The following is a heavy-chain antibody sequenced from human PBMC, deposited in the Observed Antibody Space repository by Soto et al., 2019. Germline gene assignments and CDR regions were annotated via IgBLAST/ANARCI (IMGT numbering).Heavy chain of an antibody. V-gene: IGHV1-46*01. J-gene: IGHJ6*02. D-gene: IGHD2-15*01. CDR2: INPSGGST. CDR3: ARTTLGYCSGGSCYSSYYGMDV. CDR1: GYTFTSYY. Sequence: GASVKVSCKASGYTFTSYYMHWVRQAPGQGLEWMGIINPSGGSTSYAQKFQGRVTMTRDTSTSTVYMELGSLRSEDTAVYYCARTTLGYCSGGSCYSSYYGMDVWGQGTTVTVSS.